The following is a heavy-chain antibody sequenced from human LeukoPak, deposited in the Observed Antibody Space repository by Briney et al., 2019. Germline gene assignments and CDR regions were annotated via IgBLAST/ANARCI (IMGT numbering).Heavy chain of an antibody. V-gene: IGHV3-7*03. CDR3: VREDRSCYYY. J-gene: IGHJ4*02. CDR2: IKQDGSER. CDR1: RFSFSRYW. Sequence: GGCPRVSCVASRFSFSRYWMAWVREALGKRLGWVASIKQDGSERYYADSVEGRFTMSKDNSKNSIYLQMNSLRAEDTAVYYCVREDRSCYYYWGQGTLVTVSS. D-gene: IGHD2-15*01.